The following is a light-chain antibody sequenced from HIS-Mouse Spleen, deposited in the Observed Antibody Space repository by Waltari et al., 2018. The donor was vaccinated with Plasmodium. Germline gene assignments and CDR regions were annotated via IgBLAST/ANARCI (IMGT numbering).Light chain of an antibody. CDR1: QSVGSY. CDR3: QHRSNWPSLT. CDR2: GAS. V-gene: IGKV3-11*01. Sequence: EIVLTQSPATLSLSPGERATLSCRASQSVGSYLAWYQQKPGQAPRLLIYGASNRATGIPARFSGSGSGTDFTLTISSLEPEDFAVYYCQHRSNWPSLTFGGGTKVEIK. J-gene: IGKJ4*01.